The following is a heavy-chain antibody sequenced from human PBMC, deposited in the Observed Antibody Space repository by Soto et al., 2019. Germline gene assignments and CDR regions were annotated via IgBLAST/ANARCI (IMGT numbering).Heavy chain of an antibody. CDR1: GFTFSSYG. CDR2: IWYDGSNK. J-gene: IGHJ3*02. CDR3: ARERALAGDAFDI. V-gene: IGHV3-33*01. Sequence: GGSLRLSCAASGFTFSSYGMHWVRQAPGKGLEWVAVIWYDGSNKYYADSVKGRFTISRDNSKNTLYLQMNSLRAEDTAVYYCARERALAGDAFDIWGQGTLVTVSS. D-gene: IGHD3-3*02.